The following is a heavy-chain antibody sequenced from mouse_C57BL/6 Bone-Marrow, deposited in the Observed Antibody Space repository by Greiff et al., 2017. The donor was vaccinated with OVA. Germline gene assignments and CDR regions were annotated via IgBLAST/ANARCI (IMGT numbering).Heavy chain of an antibody. CDR1: GFTFSDYG. J-gene: IGHJ1*03. V-gene: IGHV5-17*01. Sequence: EVQLVESGGGLVKPGGSLELSCAASGFTFSDYGMHWVRQAPEKGLEWVAYISSGSSTIYYADTVKGRFTISRDNAKNTLFLQMTSLRSEDTAMYYCATVAPDWYFDVWGTGTTVTVSS. CDR2: ISSGSSTI. D-gene: IGHD6-1*01. CDR3: ATVAPDWYFDV.